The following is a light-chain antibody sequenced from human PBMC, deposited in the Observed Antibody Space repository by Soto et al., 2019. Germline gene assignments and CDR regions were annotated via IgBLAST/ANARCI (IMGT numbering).Light chain of an antibody. V-gene: IGLV2-14*01. CDR1: SSDVGGYND. CDR3: SSYTRSSTLGV. J-gene: IGLJ1*01. Sequence: QSALTQPASVSGAPGQSITISCTGTSSDVGGYNDVSWYQQHPGKAPKLLIYDVSNRPSGVSNRFSGSKSGNTASLTISGLQDEDEADYYCSSYTRSSTLGVFGTGTKLTVL. CDR2: DVS.